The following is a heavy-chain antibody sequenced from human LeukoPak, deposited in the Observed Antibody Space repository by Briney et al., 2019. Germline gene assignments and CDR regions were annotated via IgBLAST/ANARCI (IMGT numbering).Heavy chain of an antibody. CDR2: IRSKANSYAT. CDR1: GFTFSGSA. D-gene: IGHD3-9*01. J-gene: IGHJ4*02. V-gene: IGHV3-73*01. CDR3: TRAEYYDILTGYYTQGWDY. Sequence: PGGSLKLSCAASGFTFSGSAMHWVRQASGKGLEWVGRIRSKANSYATAYAASVKGRFTISRDDSKNTAYLQMNSLRTEDTAVYYCTRAEYYDILTGYYTQGWDYWGQGTLVTASS.